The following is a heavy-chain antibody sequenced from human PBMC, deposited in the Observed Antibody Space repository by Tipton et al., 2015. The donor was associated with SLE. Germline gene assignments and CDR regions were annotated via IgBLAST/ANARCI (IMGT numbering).Heavy chain of an antibody. Sequence: QSGPEVKKPGSSVRVSCTASGGTLSSYTVTWVRQAPGQGLEWMGRIIPVVGMTRYAQNFQGRITVTADKSTNTAYMELDSPTSVDTALYYCAREGPYNAFDIWGQGTMLTVSS. CDR3: AREGPYNAFDI. J-gene: IGHJ3*02. V-gene: IGHV1-69*04. CDR2: IIPVVGMT. CDR1: GGTLSSYT.